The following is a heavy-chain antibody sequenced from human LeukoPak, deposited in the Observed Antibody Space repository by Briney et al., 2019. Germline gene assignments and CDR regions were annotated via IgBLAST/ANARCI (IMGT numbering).Heavy chain of an antibody. J-gene: IGHJ4*02. CDR1: GGSFSGYY. D-gene: IGHD3-3*01. V-gene: IGHV4-34*01. CDR3: ARGHYKYYDFWSGLYYFDY. CDR2: INHSGST. Sequence: SETLSLTCAVYGGSFSGYYWSWIRQPPGKGLEWIGEINHSGSTNYNPSLKSRVTISVDTSKNQFSLKLSSVTAADTAVYYCARGHYKYYDFWSGLYYFDYWGQGTLVTVPS.